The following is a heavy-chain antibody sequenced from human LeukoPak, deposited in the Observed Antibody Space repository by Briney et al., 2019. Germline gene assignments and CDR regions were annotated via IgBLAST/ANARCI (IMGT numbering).Heavy chain of an antibody. V-gene: IGHV1-69*05. Sequence: SVKVSCKASGGTFSSYAISWVRQAPGQGLEWMGGIIPIFGRADYEHDFQGRVTITTAESTSTAYMELSSLRSEDTAVSYCASDDVGYCSGGSCYSLDYWGQGTLVTVSS. CDR1: GGTFSSYA. J-gene: IGHJ4*02. CDR3: ASDDVGYCSGGSCYSLDY. D-gene: IGHD2-15*01. CDR2: IIPIFGRA.